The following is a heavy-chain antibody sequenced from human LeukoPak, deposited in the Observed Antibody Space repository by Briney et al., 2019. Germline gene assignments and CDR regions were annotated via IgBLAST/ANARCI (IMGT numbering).Heavy chain of an antibody. J-gene: IGHJ4*02. D-gene: IGHD2-2*01. CDR2: MSSNGGST. V-gene: IGHV3-64D*06. CDR1: GFTFSSCG. CDR3: GSGYCSSTSSRFAY. Sequence: GGSLRLACSASGFTFSSCGMHWVRQAPGKGLEYVSSMSSNGGSTYYADSVKGRFTISRDNSKNTLFLQMNSLRAEDAAVYYCGSGYCSSTSSRFAYWGQGTLVTVSS.